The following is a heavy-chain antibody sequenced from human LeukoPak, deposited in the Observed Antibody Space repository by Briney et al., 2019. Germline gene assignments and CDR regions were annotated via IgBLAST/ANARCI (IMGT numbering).Heavy chain of an antibody. J-gene: IGHJ4*02. D-gene: IGHD3-22*01. Sequence: SVKVSCKASGYTFTSYDINWVRQAPGQGLEWMGGIIPIFGTANYAQKFQGRVTITADESTSTAYMELSGLRSEDTAVYYCARGSRSYYDSSGYYYNNYWGQGTLVTVSS. CDR1: GYTFTSYD. V-gene: IGHV1-69*13. CDR3: ARGSRSYYDSSGYYYNNY. CDR2: IIPIFGTA.